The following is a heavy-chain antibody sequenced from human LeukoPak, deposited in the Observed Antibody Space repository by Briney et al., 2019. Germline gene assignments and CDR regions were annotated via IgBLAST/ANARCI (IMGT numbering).Heavy chain of an antibody. J-gene: IGHJ4*02. CDR1: GDSISDYY. CDR2: IYHSGIT. CDR3: ARAWSRVGATSDY. V-gene: IGHV4-59*01. D-gene: IGHD1-26*01. Sequence: PSETLSLTCTVSGDSISDYYWSWIRQPPGRGLEWIGYIYHSGITTYNPSLTSRVTMSVDTAKNQFSLRLNSVTAADTALYYCARAWSRVGATSDYWGQGTLVTVSS.